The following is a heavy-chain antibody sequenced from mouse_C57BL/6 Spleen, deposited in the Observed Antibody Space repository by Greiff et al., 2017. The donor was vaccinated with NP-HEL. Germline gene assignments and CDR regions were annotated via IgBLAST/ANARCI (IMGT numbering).Heavy chain of an antibody. CDR1: GYTFTGYW. CDR2: ILPGSGST. Sequence: VQVVESGAELMKPGASVKLSCKATGYTFTGYWIEWVKQRPGHGLEWIGEILPGSGSTNYNEKFKGKATFTADTSSNTAYMQLSSLTTEDSAIYYCAREDTNGNFDSHFDYWGQGTTLTVSS. J-gene: IGHJ2*01. V-gene: IGHV1-9*01. CDR3: AREDTNGNFDSHFDY. D-gene: IGHD2-1*01.